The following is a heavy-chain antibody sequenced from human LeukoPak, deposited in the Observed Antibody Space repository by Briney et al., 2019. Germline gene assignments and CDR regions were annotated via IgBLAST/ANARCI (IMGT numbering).Heavy chain of an antibody. CDR2: ISGSGGTT. Sequence: GGSLRLSCAASGFTFSNYYMSWVRQAPGKGLEWVSAISGSGGTTYYADSVKGRFTISRDNSKNTLYLQMNSLRAEDTAVYYCARDLVSITIFGVVTPDYGMDVWGQGTTVTVSS. V-gene: IGHV3-23*01. CDR3: ARDLVSITIFGVVTPDYGMDV. D-gene: IGHD3-3*01. CDR1: GFTFSNYY. J-gene: IGHJ6*02.